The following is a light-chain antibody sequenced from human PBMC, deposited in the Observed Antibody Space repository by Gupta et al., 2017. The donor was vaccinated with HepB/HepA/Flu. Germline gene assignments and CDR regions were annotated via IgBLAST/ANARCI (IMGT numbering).Light chain of an antibody. CDR2: GSR. Sequence: HSVLTQPPPVSGAPGQRVTISCTGSSSNIGADYDVNWYQQLPGTAPRLLIYGSRDRPSGVPDRFSASKSGTSASLAITGLQAEDDADYYCQSYDTSLGGSVFGGGTKLTVL. J-gene: IGLJ3*02. CDR1: SSNIGADYD. CDR3: QSYDTSLGGSV. V-gene: IGLV1-40*01.